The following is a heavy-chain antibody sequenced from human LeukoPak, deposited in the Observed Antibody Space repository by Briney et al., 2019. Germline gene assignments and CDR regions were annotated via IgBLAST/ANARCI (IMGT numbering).Heavy chain of an antibody. V-gene: IGHV1-8*01. CDR2: MNPNSGNT. CDR1: XYTXXXYD. D-gene: IGHD6-19*01. J-gene: IGHJ5*02. CDR3: ARGRSRQWLVKSNNWFDP. Sequence: XKAXXYTXXXYDINWVRQAPGQGLEWMGWMNPNSGNTDYAQKFQGRVTMTRNTSISTAYMELSSLRSEDTAVYYCARGRSRQWLVKSNNWFDPWGQGTLVTASS.